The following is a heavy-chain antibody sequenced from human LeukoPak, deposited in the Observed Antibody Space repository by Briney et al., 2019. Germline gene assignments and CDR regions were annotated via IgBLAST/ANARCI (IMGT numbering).Heavy chain of an antibody. CDR3: ARRIWRSDRNYFDY. CDR2: VYHSGST. J-gene: IGHJ4*02. V-gene: IGHV4-39*02. Sequence: SETLSLTCTVSGDSISSSSYYWGWIRQPPGKGLEWIGSVYHSGSTYHTPSLKSRVTISVDTSNNRFSLKLNSVTAADTAVYYCARRIWRSDRNYFDYWGQGTLVIVSS. D-gene: IGHD3-16*02. CDR1: GDSISSSSYY.